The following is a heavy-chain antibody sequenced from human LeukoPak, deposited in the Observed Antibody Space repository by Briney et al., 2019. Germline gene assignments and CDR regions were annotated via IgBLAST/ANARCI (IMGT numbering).Heavy chain of an antibody. CDR3: ARVPGGYYGSGSYYHY. J-gene: IGHJ4*02. V-gene: IGHV3-48*03. CDR1: GFIFSSFE. D-gene: IGHD3-10*01. CDR2: IDSSENTR. Sequence: PGGSLRLSCAASGFIFSSFEMSWVRQAPGKGLQWVSYIDSSENTRYYADSVKGRFTISRDNAQNSLYLQMNSLRVEDTAVYYCARVPGGYYGSGSYYHYWGQGTLVTVSS.